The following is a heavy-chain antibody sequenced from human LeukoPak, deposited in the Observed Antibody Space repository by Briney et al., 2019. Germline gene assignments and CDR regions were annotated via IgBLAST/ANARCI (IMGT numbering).Heavy chain of an antibody. CDR2: ISSSGST. CDR1: GDSISSGDYY. V-gene: IGHV4-61*02. D-gene: IGHD2-8*01. Sequence: PSETLSLTCTVSGDSISSGDYYWSWIRQPAGKGLEWIGRISSSGSTNYNPSLKSRVTISVDTSKNQFSLKLSSVTAADTAVYYCARAPNDMMYYFDYWGQGTLVTVSS. J-gene: IGHJ4*02. CDR3: ARAPNDMMYYFDY.